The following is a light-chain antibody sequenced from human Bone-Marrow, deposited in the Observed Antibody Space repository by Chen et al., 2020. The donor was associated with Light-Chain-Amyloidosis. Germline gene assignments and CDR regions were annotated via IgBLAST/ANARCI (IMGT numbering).Light chain of an antibody. CDR1: SSDVGNYNL. J-gene: IGLJ2*01. V-gene: IGLV2-23*02. Sequence: QSALTQPASVSGTPGQSITISCTGSSSDVGNYNLVSWYQQHPGKAPKLMIFEVNKRPSGVSNRFSGSKSGNTASLTISGLLAEDEADYHCGSYAGSSTVVFGGGTKLTVL. CDR3: GSYAGSSTVV. CDR2: EVN.